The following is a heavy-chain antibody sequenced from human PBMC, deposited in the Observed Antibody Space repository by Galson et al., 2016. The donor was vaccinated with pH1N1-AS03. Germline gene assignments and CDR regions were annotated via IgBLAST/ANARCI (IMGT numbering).Heavy chain of an antibody. J-gene: IGHJ5*02. V-gene: IGHV3-7*01. D-gene: IGHD6-13*01. CDR1: GFTFNTYW. CDR2: IKQDVSEK. CDR3: ASAIAAAGSS. Sequence: SLRLSCAASGFTFNTYWMHWVRQAPGKGLEWVANIKQDVSEKYYVDSVKGRFTISRDNAKNSLYLQMNSLRAEDTAVYYCASAIAAAGSSWGQGTLVTVSS.